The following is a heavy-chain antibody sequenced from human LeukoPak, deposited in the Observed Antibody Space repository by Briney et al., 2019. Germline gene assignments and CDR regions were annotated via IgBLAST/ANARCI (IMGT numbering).Heavy chain of an antibody. CDR2: IYHSGST. V-gene: IGHV4-38-2*02. J-gene: IGHJ4*02. D-gene: IGHD1-7*01. CDR3: AREARGITGTTFDY. Sequence: SETLSLTCTGSGYSISSGYYWGWIRQPPGKGLEWIGSIYHSGSTYYNQSLKSRVTISVDTSKNQFSLKLSSVTAADTAVYYCAREARGITGTTFDYWGQGTLVTVSS. CDR1: GYSISSGYY.